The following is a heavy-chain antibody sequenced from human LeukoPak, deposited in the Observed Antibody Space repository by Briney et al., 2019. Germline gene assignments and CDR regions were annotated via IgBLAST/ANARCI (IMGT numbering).Heavy chain of an antibody. D-gene: IGHD1-26*01. CDR3: AGERNAFDI. CDR1: GFTFSSQT. J-gene: IGHJ3*02. Sequence: PGGSLRLSCTASGFTFSSQTMNWVRQAPGKGLEWVSYISSTSSVIYYADSVKGRFTISRDNAKSSLYLQMNSLRAEDTAVYYCAGERNAFDIWGQGTMVTVSS. CDR2: ISSTSSVI. V-gene: IGHV3-48*04.